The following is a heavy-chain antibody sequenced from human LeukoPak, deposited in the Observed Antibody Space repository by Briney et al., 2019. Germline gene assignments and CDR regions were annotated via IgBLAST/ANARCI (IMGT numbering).Heavy chain of an antibody. J-gene: IGHJ4*02. V-gene: IGHV3-30-3*01. CDR1: GFTFSSYA. CDR2: ISYDGSNK. Sequence: GGSLRLSCAASGFTFSSYAMHWVRQAPGKGLEWVAVISYDGSNKYYADSVKGRFTISRDNSKNTLYLQMNSLRAEDTAVYYCARDTGIDWGQGTLVTVSS. D-gene: IGHD4-11*01. CDR3: ARDTGID.